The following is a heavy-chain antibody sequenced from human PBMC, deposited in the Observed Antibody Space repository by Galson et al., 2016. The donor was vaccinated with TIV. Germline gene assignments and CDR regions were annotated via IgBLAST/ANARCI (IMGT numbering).Heavy chain of an antibody. CDR3: VAQSGVTAAASDFDY. V-gene: IGHV4-38-2*01. D-gene: IGHD6-25*01. J-gene: IGHJ4*02. Sequence: ALIRQPPGKGLEWIGSIFHSGRTYYNPSLKNRVIISVDTSNNQFSLQLTLVTAADTAVYYCVAQSGVTAAASDFDYLGQGNLVTVSS. CDR2: IFHSGRT.